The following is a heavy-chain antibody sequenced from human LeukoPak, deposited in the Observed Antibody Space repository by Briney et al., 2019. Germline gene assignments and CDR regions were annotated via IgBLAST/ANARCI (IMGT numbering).Heavy chain of an antibody. CDR3: ASSPTSAGYCSGGSCYYDY. Sequence: ASVKVSCKASGYTFTGYSMHWVRQAPGQGLEWMGWINPNSGGTNYAQKLQGRVTMTTDTSTSTAYMELRSLRSDDTAVYYCASSPTSAGYCSGGSCYYDYWGQGTLVTVSS. V-gene: IGHV1-2*02. J-gene: IGHJ4*02. CDR1: GYTFTGYS. D-gene: IGHD2-15*01. CDR2: INPNSGGT.